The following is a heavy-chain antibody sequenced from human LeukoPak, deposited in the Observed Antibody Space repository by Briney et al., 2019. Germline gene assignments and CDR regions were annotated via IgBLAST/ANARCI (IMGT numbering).Heavy chain of an antibody. CDR1: GYTFTSYY. J-gene: IGHJ4*02. CDR3: ARDQGLEYQLLYDY. CDR2: INPNSGGT. Sequence: ASVKVSCKASGYTFTSYYMHWVRQAPGQGPEWMGWINPNSGGTNYAQKFQGRVTMTRDTSISTAYMELSRLRSDDTAVYYCARDQGLEYQLLYDYWGQGTLVTVSS. D-gene: IGHD2-2*02. V-gene: IGHV1-2*02.